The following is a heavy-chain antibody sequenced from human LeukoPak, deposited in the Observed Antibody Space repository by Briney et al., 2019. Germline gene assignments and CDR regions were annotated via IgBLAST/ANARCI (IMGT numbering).Heavy chain of an antibody. D-gene: IGHD1-14*01. CDR1: GFTFNRYA. V-gene: IGHV3-23*01. J-gene: IGHJ4*02. CDR2: FSGSGGDT. Sequence: GGSLTLSCAASGFTFNRYAMSWLRQAPGKGLEWVSAFSGSGGDTYYADPVKGRFTNSRDNSKNTLYLQMNSLIVDETAVYYCAKSRSPGFDYWGQGTLVPVSS. CDR3: AKSRSPGFDY.